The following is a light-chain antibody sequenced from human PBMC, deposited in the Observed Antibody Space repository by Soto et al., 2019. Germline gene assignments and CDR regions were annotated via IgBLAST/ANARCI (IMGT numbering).Light chain of an antibody. J-gene: IGKJ4*01. CDR2: GAS. CDR3: QQYNNWPPLT. CDR1: QSVSSN. V-gene: IGKV3-15*01. Sequence: EIVMTQYPATLSVSPGERATLSCRASQSVSSNLAWYQQKPGQAPRLLIYGASTRATGIPARFSGSGSGTEFTLTIRSLQSEDFAVYYCQQYNNWPPLTFGGGTKVEIK.